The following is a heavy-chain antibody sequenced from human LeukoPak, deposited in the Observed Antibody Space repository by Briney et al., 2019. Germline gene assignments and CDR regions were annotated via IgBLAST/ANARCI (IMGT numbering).Heavy chain of an antibody. J-gene: IGHJ4*02. CDR2: IYYSGST. D-gene: IGHD5-18*01. Sequence: PSETLSLTCTVSGGSISSYYWSWIRQPPGKGLEWIGYIYYSGSTNYNPSLKSRVTISVDTSKNQFSLKLSSVTAADTAVYYCARLETVTAMAPREGYWGQGTLVTVSS. CDR1: GGSISSYY. V-gene: IGHV4-59*01. CDR3: ARLETVTAMAPREGY.